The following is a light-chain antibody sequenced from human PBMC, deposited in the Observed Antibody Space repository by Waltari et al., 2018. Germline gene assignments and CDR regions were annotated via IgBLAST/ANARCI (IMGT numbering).Light chain of an antibody. V-gene: IGKV3-15*01. J-gene: IGKJ3*01. CDR3: QEYNNWHRGFT. Sequence: EMVLTQSPGTLSVSLGERATLSCGASQRISTNLAWYQQKPGQAPRLLMSDASARATGIPARFSGSGSGTEFTLTISSLQPEDSAVYYCQEYNNWHRGFTFGPGTKLGIK. CDR2: DAS. CDR1: QRISTN.